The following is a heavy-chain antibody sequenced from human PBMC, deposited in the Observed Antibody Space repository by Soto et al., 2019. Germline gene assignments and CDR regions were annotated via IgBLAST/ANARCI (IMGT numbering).Heavy chain of an antibody. D-gene: IGHD6-13*01. CDR3: AKDSGGIAAAGGYFDY. CDR2: ISGSGGST. CDR1: GFTFSSYA. J-gene: IGHJ4*02. V-gene: IGHV3-23*01. Sequence: PGGSLRLSCAASGFTFSSYAMSWVRQAPGKGLEWVSAISGSGGSTYYADSVKGRFTISRDNSKNTLYLQMNSLRAEDTAVYYCAKDSGGIAAAGGYFDYWGQGTLVTVSS.